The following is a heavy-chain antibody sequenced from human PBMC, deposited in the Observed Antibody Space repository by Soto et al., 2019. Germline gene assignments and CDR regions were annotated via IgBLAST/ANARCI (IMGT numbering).Heavy chain of an antibody. D-gene: IGHD2-8*01. J-gene: IGHJ4*02. CDR1: GFSLSIYS. Sequence: EVQLVESGGGSVQPGGSLRLSCAASGFSLSIYSMNRVRQAPGKGLEWVSYISSSGTTIYYADSVKGRFTIYRDNAKNSLYLQMNSLRVEDTAVYYCASLTALTSHGFDYWGQGTLVTVSS. CDR3: ASLTALTSHGFDY. CDR2: ISSSGTTI. V-gene: IGHV3-48*01.